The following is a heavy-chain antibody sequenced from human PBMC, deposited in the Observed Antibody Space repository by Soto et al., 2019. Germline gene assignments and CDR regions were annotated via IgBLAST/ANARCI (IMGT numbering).Heavy chain of an antibody. CDR2: IVVGSGNT. D-gene: IGHD6-13*01. CDR3: AASFSDSWFPFDSYYGMDA. V-gene: IGHV1-58*01. Sequence: GASVKVSCKASGFTFTSSAVQWVRQARGQRLEWIGWIVVGSGNTNYAQKFQERVTITRDMSTSTAYMELSSLRSEDTAVYYCAASFSDSWFPFDSYYGMDAWGQGTTVTVSS. J-gene: IGHJ6*02. CDR1: GFTFTSSA.